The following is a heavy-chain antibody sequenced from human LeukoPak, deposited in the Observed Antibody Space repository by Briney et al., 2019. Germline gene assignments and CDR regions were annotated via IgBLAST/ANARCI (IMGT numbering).Heavy chain of an antibody. CDR3: ARAQPWVYYGSGSYDAFDI. CDR2: ISSSSSYI. V-gene: IGHV3-21*01. D-gene: IGHD3-10*01. J-gene: IGHJ3*02. CDR1: GFTFSSYS. Sequence: GGSLRLSCAASGFTFSSYSMNWVRQAPGKGLEWVSSISSSSSYIYYADSVKGRFTISRDNAKNSLYLQMNSLRAEDTAVYYCARAQPWVYYGSGSYDAFDIWGQGTMVTVSS.